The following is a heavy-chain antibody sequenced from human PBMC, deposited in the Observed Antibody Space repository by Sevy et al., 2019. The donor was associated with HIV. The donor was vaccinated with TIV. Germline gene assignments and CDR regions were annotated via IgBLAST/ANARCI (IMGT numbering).Heavy chain of an antibody. CDR1: GFKLSKYS. V-gene: IGHV3-23*01. D-gene: IGHD2-8*01. CDR3: AREGCTKPHDY. CDR2: FSFGCGRI. J-gene: IGHJ4*02. Sequence: GGSLRLSCEASGFKLSKYSMSWVRQAPGKGLEWVSTFSFGCGRINYADSVKGRFTISRDDSKNTLYLQMNSLRAEDTAVYYCAREGCTKPHDYWGQGPLVTVSS.